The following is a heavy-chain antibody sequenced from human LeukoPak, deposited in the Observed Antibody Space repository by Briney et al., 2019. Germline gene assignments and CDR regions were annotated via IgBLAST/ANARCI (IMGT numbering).Heavy chain of an antibody. Sequence: SETLSLTCTVSGGSISSYYWSWIRQPPGKGLEWIGYIYYSGSTNYNPSLKSRVTISVDTSKNQFSLKLSSVTAADTAVYYCARSTIVEWLRSEFDFDYWGQGTLVTVSS. V-gene: IGHV4-59*08. CDR2: IYYSGST. CDR3: ARSTIVEWLRSEFDFDY. CDR1: GGSISSYY. J-gene: IGHJ4*02. D-gene: IGHD5-12*01.